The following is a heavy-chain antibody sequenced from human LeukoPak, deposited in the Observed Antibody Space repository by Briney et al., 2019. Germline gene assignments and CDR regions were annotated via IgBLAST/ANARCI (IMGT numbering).Heavy chain of an antibody. CDR3: ARESADGTFFDY. D-gene: IGHD1-26*01. V-gene: IGHV3-9*01. J-gene: IGHJ4*02. CDR1: GFTFDDYA. Sequence: PGGSLRLSCAASGFTFDDYAMHWVRQAPGKGLEWVSGISWNSGSIGYADSVKGRFTISRDNAKNSLYLQMNSLRAEDTALYYCARESADGTFFDYWGQGTLVTVSS. CDR2: ISWNSGSI.